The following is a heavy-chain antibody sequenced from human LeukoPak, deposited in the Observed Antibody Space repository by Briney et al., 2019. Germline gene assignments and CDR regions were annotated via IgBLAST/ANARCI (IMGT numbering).Heavy chain of an antibody. D-gene: IGHD5-12*01. J-gene: IGHJ6*02. Sequence: GGSLRLSCIASGFTFSDYWMHWVRQAPGKGPVWVSRIISDGSSVSYVDSVKGRFTMSRDNAKNTLYLQMNSLRVEDTAVYYCVRDSGYNMDVWGQGTTVTVSS. CDR2: IISDGSSV. CDR3: VRDSGYNMDV. V-gene: IGHV3-74*01. CDR1: GFTFSDYW.